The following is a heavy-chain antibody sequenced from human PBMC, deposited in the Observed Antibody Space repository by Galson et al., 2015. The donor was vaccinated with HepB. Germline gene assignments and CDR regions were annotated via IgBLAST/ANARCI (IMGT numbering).Heavy chain of an antibody. Sequence: CAISGDSVSRDTVGWNWIRQSPSRGLEWLGRTYYRSKWYSDYAISVKSRIIINADSSTNQFFLRLNSVIPEDTAVYYCTRVAHLGRGMNVSGQGTTVTVSS. J-gene: IGHJ6*02. CDR2: TYYRSKWYS. D-gene: IGHD3-10*01. V-gene: IGHV6-1*01. CDR1: GDSVSRDTVG. CDR3: TRVAHLGRGMNV.